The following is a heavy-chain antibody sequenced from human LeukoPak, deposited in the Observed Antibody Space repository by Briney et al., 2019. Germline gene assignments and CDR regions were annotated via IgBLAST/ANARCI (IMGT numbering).Heavy chain of an antibody. CDR2: ISGSGGST. CDR1: GFTFSSYA. J-gene: IGHJ3*02. Sequence: PGGSLRLSCAASGFTFSSYAMSSVRQAPGKGLEWVSAISGSGGSTYYAHSVKGRFTISRDNSKNTLYLQMNSLRAEDTAVYYYAKGDDSSGYYPCGAFDIWGQGTMVTVSS. V-gene: IGHV3-23*01. CDR3: AKGDDSSGYYPCGAFDI. D-gene: IGHD3-22*01.